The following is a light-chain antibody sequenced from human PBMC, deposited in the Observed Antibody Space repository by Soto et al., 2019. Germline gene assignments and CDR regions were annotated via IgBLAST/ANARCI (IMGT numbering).Light chain of an antibody. CDR2: DAS. J-gene: IGKJ1*01. CDR1: QSVSNN. V-gene: IGKV3-11*01. Sequence: EIVMTQSPSTVSVAAWERSILSFRASQSVSNNLAWYQQKPGQAPRLLIYDASNRATGIPARFSGSGSGTDFTLTISSLEPEDFAVYYCQQRSNWPRTFCQGTKVDI. CDR3: QQRSNWPRT.